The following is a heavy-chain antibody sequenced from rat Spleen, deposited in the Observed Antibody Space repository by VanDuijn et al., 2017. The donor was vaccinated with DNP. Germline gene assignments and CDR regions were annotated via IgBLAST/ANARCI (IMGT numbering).Heavy chain of an antibody. CDR2: ISTGGGET. V-gene: IGHV5-25*01. CDR3: ARVWEP. J-gene: IGHJ2*01. CDR1: GFTFSYYY. Sequence: EVQLVESDGGLVQPGRSMSLSCAASGFTFSYYYMAWVRQAPTKGLEWVASISTGGGETYYRDSVKGRFTISRDNADNTLHLQMDGLGSEDTATYYCARVWEPWGQGVMVTVSS. D-gene: IGHD1-3*01.